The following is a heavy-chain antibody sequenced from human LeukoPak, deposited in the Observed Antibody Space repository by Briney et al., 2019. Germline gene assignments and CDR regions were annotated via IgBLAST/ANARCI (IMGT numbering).Heavy chain of an antibody. V-gene: IGHV3-30*18. D-gene: IGHD4-17*01. CDR2: ISYDVSNK. Sequence: GRSLRLSCAASGFTFSSYGMHWVRQAPGKGLEWMAVISYDVSNKYYADSVKGRFTISRDNSKNTLYLQMSSLRAEDTAVYYCAKDPMEYDYGDYHAGLSYYYYGMDVWGQGTTVTVSS. CDR3: AKDPMEYDYGDYHAGLSYYYYGMDV. CDR1: GFTFSSYG. J-gene: IGHJ6*02.